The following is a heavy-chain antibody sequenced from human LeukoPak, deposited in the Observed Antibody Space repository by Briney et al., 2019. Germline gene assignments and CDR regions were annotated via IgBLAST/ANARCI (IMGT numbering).Heavy chain of an antibody. CDR1: GGSISSYY. V-gene: IGHV4-59*01. Sequence: SSETLSLTCTVSGGSISSYYWSWIRQPPGKGLEWIGYIYYSGSTNYNPSLKSRVTISVDTSKNQFSLKLSSVTAADTAVYYCARTPSRDGYNEYPAWYFDLWGRGTLVTVSS. J-gene: IGHJ2*01. CDR2: IYYSGST. D-gene: IGHD5-24*01. CDR3: ARTPSRDGYNEYPAWYFDL.